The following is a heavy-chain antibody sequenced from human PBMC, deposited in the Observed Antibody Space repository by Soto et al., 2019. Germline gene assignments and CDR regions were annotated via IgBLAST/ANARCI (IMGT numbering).Heavy chain of an antibody. V-gene: IGHV3-30-3*01. CDR2: ILHDGNNK. J-gene: IGHJ4*02. CDR1: GFTFSNYI. CDR3: ARDDEGGSYCDLGY. Sequence: QVQLVASGGGVVQPGRSLRLSCAASGFTFSNYIMHWVRQAPGKGLEWVAIILHDGNNKYYADSVKGRFTISRDNSKNTLYLQMNSLRTADTAIYYCARDDEGGSYCDLGYWGQGTLVTVSS. D-gene: IGHD3-10*01.